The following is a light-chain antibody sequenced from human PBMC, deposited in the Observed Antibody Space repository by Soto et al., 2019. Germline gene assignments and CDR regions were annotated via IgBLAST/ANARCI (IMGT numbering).Light chain of an antibody. J-gene: IGKJ2*01. V-gene: IGKV1-6*01. CDR1: QDSRND. CDR2: AAS. Sequence: AIQMTQSPSSLSASVGDRVTITCRASQDSRNDLAWYQQKPGKAPKLLIYAASSLQSGGSSRFSGSGSGTDFTLTSSSLQPEDFAAYYFLQDYNFPYTFGQGTKLEIK. CDR3: LQDYNFPYT.